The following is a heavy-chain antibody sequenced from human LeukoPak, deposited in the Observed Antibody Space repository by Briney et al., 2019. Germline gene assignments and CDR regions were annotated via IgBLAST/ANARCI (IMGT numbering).Heavy chain of an antibody. Sequence: SETLSLTCTVSGGSISGYYWSWIRQPPGKGLEWIGYIHYTGSTNYNPSLKSRVTISVDTSKNHFSLKLNSVTAADTAVYYCARRANNWNSVEFDPWGQGTLVTVS. J-gene: IGHJ5*02. D-gene: IGHD1-7*01. CDR1: GGSISGYY. CDR3: ARRANNWNSVEFDP. V-gene: IGHV4-59*08. CDR2: IHYTGST.